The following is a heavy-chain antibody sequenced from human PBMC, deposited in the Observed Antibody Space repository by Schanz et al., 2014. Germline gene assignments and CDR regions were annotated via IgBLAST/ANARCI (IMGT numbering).Heavy chain of an antibody. CDR1: GGSISSSSYY. CDR3: ARARSWPDY. V-gene: IGHV4-39*07. J-gene: IGHJ4*02. CDR2: IYDGGST. Sequence: QLHLQESGPGLVKPSETLSLTCTVSGGSISSSSYYWGWIRQPPGKGLEWIGYIYDGGSTYYNPSLKSRVTMSVDTSKNQFSLRLSSVTAADTAMYYCARARSWPDYWGQGTLVTVSS. D-gene: IGHD6-13*01.